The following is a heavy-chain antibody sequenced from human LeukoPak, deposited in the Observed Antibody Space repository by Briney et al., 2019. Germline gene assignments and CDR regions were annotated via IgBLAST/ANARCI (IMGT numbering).Heavy chain of an antibody. D-gene: IGHD3-10*01. V-gene: IGHV3-15*01. Sequence: GSLRLSCAASGFTFSNAWMSWVRQAPGKGLEWVGRIKSKTDGGTTDYAAPVKGRFTISRDDSKNTLYLQMDSLKIEDTAVYYCTTEARGVSDYWGQGTLVTVSS. CDR1: GFTFSNAW. CDR2: IKSKTDGGTT. J-gene: IGHJ4*02. CDR3: TTEARGVSDY.